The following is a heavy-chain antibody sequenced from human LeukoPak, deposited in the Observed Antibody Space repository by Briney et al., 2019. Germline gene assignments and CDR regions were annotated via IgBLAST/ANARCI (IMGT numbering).Heavy chain of an antibody. CDR2: ISGSGVGT. V-gene: IGHV3-23*01. J-gene: IGHJ4*02. Sequence: LGGSLRLSCAASGFTFSSYTMNWVRQAPGKGLEWVSAISGSGVGTYYADSVKGRFTISRDNSQNTLYLQMNSLRAEDTAVYYCAKPGIYCSGGSCYYFDYWGQGTLVTVSS. D-gene: IGHD2-15*01. CDR1: GFTFSSYT. CDR3: AKPGIYCSGGSCYYFDY.